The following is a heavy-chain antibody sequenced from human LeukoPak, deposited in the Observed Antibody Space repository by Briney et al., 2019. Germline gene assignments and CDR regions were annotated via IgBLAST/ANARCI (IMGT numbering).Heavy chain of an antibody. CDR3: AREDPLVAARGLDY. D-gene: IGHD2-15*01. J-gene: IGHJ4*02. CDR2: IYASGNT. CDR1: GASISSYY. Sequence: SETLSLTCTVSGASISSYYWSWIRQSAGKGLEWIGRIYASGNTNYNPSLKSRLTMSIDTSKNQFSLRLSSVTAADTAVYYCAREDPLVAARGLDYWGQGALVTVSS. V-gene: IGHV4-4*07.